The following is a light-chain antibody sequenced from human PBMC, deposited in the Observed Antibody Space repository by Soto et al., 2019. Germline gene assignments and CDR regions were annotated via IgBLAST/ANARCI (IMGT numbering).Light chain of an antibody. CDR3: GTWDGSMDAGV. J-gene: IGLJ2*01. V-gene: IGLV1-51*01. CDR2: DND. Sequence: QSVLTQPPSVSAAPGQKVTISCSGGSSNIGNDYVSWYQQVPGTAPKVLIYDNDKRPSGIPDRFSGSKSGTSATLAITGRQTGDEDDYYCGTWDGSMDAGVFGGGTQLTVL. CDR1: SSNIGNDY.